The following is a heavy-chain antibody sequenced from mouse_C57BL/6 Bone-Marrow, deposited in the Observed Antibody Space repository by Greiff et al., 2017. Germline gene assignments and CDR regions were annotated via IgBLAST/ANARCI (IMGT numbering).Heavy chain of an antibody. CDR2: IDPSDSYP. CDR3: ARRDGYYWFAY. V-gene: IGHV1-59*01. J-gene: IGHJ3*01. CDR1: GYTFTSYW. Sequence: VQLQQPGAELVRPGTSVKLSCKASGYTFTSYWMHWVKQRPGQGLEWIGVIDPSDSYPNYNQKFKGKATLTVDTSSSTAYMQLSSLTSEDSAVYYCARRDGYYWFAYWGQGTLVTVSA. D-gene: IGHD2-3*01.